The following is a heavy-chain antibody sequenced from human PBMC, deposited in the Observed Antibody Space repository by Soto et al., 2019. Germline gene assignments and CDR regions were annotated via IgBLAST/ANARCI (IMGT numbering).Heavy chain of an antibody. CDR2: ISGSGGST. Sequence: EVQLLESGGGLVQPGGSLRLSCAASGFTFSSYAMSWVRQAPGKGLEWVSAISGSGGSTYYADSVKGRFTISRDNSNNTLYLQMNSLRAEDTAVYYCAKNPGISYYYYYMDVWGKGTTVTVSS. CDR3: AKNPGISYYYYYMDV. V-gene: IGHV3-23*01. CDR1: GFTFSSYA. D-gene: IGHD1-20*01. J-gene: IGHJ6*03.